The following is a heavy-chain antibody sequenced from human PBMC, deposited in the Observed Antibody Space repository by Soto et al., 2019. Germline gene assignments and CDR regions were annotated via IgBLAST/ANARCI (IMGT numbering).Heavy chain of an antibody. CDR2: LSRVDER. Sequence: QVQLQESGTGLVKPSETLSLTCTVSGAPITTTKWWAWVRLPPGKGLDWIGELSRVDERSSNPSLEGRFTMSLDKSNNHFSLKLTSVTAADTAIYYWATQTISYAWGVWGRGTSVTVSS. CDR1: GAPITTTKW. V-gene: IGHV4-4*02. J-gene: IGHJ6*02. CDR3: ATQTISYAWGV. D-gene: IGHD1-26*01.